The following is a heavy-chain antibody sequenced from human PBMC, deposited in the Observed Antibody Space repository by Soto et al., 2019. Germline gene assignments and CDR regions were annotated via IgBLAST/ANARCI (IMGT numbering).Heavy chain of an antibody. CDR3: ARLWSAIVDWFGP. CDR1: GYSFTNYW. D-gene: IGHD2-21*01. J-gene: IGHJ5*02. Sequence: GEYPKISSKGSGYSFTNYWIGRERQIPRKGLEWMGIIYPGDSDTKYRTTFQGQLTISAAKSTSIAYLQRNSRKTSDTAMYFFARLWSAIVDWFGPWGQGSLVTVSS. CDR2: IYPGDSDT. V-gene: IGHV5-51*01.